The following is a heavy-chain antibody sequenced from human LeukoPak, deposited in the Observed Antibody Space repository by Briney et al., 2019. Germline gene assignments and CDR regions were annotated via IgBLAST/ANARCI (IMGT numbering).Heavy chain of an antibody. CDR1: GFTFSSYG. CDR3: AKGGRGHYSSSWCVY. J-gene: IGHJ4*02. Sequence: GGSLRLSCAASGFTFSSYGMHWVRQAPGKGLEWVAVISYDGSNKYYADSVKGRFIISRDNSKNTLYLQMNSLRAEDTAVYYCAKGGRGHYSSSWCVYWGQGTLVTVSS. CDR2: ISYDGSNK. D-gene: IGHD6-13*01. V-gene: IGHV3-30*18.